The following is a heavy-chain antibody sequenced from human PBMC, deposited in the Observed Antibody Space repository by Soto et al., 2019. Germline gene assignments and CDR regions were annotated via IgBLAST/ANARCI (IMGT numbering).Heavy chain of an antibody. J-gene: IGHJ5*02. CDR2: IYYSGST. Sequence: ASETLSLTCTVSGGSISSYYWSWIRQPPGKGLEWIGYIYYSGSTNYNPSLKSRVTISVDTSKNQFSLKLSSVTAADTAVYYCARGRIAAWFDPWGQGTLVTVSS. V-gene: IGHV4-59*01. D-gene: IGHD6-13*01. CDR3: ARGRIAAWFDP. CDR1: GGSISSYY.